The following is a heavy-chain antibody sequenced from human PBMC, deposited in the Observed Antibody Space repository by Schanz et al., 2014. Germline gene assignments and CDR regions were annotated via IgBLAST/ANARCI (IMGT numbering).Heavy chain of an antibody. CDR3: AKAKSGAHGAFDI. J-gene: IGHJ3*02. Sequence: GQLVESGGGVVQPGRSLRLSCAASGFTFSTYAMSWVRQAPGKGLEWVSSISSTSSYIFYADSVKGRFTISRDNAKNSLYLQMNSLRAEDTAVYYCAKAKSGAHGAFDIWGQGTMVTVSS. V-gene: IGHV3-21*04. CDR2: ISSTSSYI. D-gene: IGHD3-10*01. CDR1: GFTFSTYA.